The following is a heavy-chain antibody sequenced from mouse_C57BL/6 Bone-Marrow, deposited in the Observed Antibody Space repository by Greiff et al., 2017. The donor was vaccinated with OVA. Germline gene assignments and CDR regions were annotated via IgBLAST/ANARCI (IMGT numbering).Heavy chain of an antibody. J-gene: IGHJ4*01. V-gene: IGHV14-4*01. CDR2: IDPENGDT. CDR3: TTPAMDY. CDR1: GFNIKDDY. Sequence: VQLLQSGAELVRPGASVKLSCTASGFNIKDDYMHWVKQRPEQGLEWIGWIDPENGDTEYASKFQGKATITADTSSNTAYLQLSSLTSEDTAVYYCTTPAMDYWGQGTSVTVSS.